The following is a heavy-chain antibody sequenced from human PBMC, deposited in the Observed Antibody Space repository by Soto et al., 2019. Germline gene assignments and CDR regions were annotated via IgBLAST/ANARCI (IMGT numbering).Heavy chain of an antibody. CDR2: ISAYNGNT. V-gene: IGHV1-18*01. CDR1: GYTFTSYG. Sequence: ASVKVSCKASGYTFTSYGISWARQAPGQGLEWMGWISAYNGNTNYAQKLQGRVTMTTDTSTSTAYMELRSLRSDDTAVYYCARDSGSGISQWFDPWGQGTQVTVSS. J-gene: IGHJ5*02. CDR3: ARDSGSGISQWFDP. D-gene: IGHD3-10*01.